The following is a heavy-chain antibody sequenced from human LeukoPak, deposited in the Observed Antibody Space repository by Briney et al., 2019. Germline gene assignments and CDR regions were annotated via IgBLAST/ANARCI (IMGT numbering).Heavy chain of an antibody. CDR2: IIPIFGTA. CDR1: GGTFSSYA. J-gene: IGHJ4*02. Sequence: SVKVSCKASGGTFSSYAISWVRQVPGQGLEWMGGIIPIFGTANYAQKFQGRVTITADESTSTAYMELSSLRSEDTAVYYCASMTTVTTWLDYWGQGTLVTVSS. D-gene: IGHD4-17*01. V-gene: IGHV1-69*01. CDR3: ASMTTVTTWLDY.